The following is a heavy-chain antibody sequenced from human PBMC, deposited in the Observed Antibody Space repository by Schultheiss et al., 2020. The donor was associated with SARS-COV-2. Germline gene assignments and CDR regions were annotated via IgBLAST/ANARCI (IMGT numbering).Heavy chain of an antibody. Sequence: GGSLRLSCAASGFTFSSYGMHWVRQAPGKGLEWVAVISYDGSNKYYADSVKGRFTISRDNSKNTLYLQMNSLRAEDTAVYYCAREHCSGGSCYGHFDYWGQGTLVTVSS. J-gene: IGHJ4*02. D-gene: IGHD2-15*01. CDR3: AREHCSGGSCYGHFDY. V-gene: IGHV3-30*03. CDR1: GFTFSSYG. CDR2: ISYDGSNK.